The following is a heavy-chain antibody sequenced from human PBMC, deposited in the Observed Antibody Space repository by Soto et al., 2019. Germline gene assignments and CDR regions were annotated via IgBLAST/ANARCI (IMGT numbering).Heavy chain of an antibody. CDR1: GFTFSSYW. CDR2: IKQDGSAK. V-gene: IGHV3-7*03. D-gene: IGHD3-10*01. Sequence: EVQLVESGGGLVQPGGSLRLSCAASGFTFSSYWMSWVRQAPGKGLEWVANIKQDGSAKYYVDSVKGRFTISRDNAKNSLYLQMNSLRAEDTAVYYCARGGSPRVYNWFDPWGQGTLVTVSS. J-gene: IGHJ5*02. CDR3: ARGGSPRVYNWFDP.